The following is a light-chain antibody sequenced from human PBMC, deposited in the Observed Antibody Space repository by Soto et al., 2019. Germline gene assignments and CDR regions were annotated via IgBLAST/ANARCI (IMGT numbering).Light chain of an antibody. CDR1: SSDVGSYNR. Sequence: QCALTQPPSVSGSPGQSVTISCTGTSSDVGSYNRVSWYQQPPGTAPKLMIYEVSNRPSGVPDRFSGSKSGNTASLTISGLQPEDEADYYCNSYTSSNTYVFGTGTKATV. CDR2: EVS. CDR3: NSYTSSNTYV. J-gene: IGLJ1*01. V-gene: IGLV2-18*02.